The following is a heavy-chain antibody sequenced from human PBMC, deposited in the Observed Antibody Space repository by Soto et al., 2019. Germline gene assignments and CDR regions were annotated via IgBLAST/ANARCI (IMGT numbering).Heavy chain of an antibody. D-gene: IGHD3-10*01. CDR2: INHSGST. CDR1: GGSFSGYY. V-gene: IGHV4-34*01. J-gene: IGHJ4*02. CDR3: PRGHPRHLTMVRGVIMGHDY. Sequence: QVQLQQWGAGLLKPSETLSLTCAVYGGSFSGYYWSWIRPPPGKGLEWIGEINHSGSTNYNPSLKSRVTISVDTSKNQFSLKLSSVTAADTAVYYCPRGHPRHLTMVRGVIMGHDYWGQGTLVTVSS.